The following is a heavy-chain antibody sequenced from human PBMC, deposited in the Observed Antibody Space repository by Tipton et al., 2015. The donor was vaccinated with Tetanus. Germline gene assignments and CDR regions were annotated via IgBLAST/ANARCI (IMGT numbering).Heavy chain of an antibody. Sequence: SLRLSCAASGFTFSSYSMTWVRQSPGKGLEWVPAISASGDSTYYADFVKGRFIISRDTSKDTLYLQMNSLRAEDTAVYYCARSASPFDYWGQGTLVTVSS. CDR2: ISASGDST. CDR3: ARSASPFDY. J-gene: IGHJ4*02. CDR1: GFTFSSYS. V-gene: IGHV3-23*01.